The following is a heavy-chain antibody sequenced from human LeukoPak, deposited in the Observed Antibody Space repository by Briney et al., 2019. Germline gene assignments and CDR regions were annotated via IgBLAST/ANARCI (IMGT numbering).Heavy chain of an antibody. CDR3: ARRRRPRRYGSGDEDY. V-gene: IGHV4-34*01. CDR2: INHSGST. J-gene: IGHJ4*02. CDR1: GGSFSGYY. Sequence: SETLSLTCAVYGGSFSGYYWSWIRQPPGKGLEWIGEINHSGSTNYNPSLKSRVTISVDTSKNQFSLKLSSVTAADTAVYYCARRRRPRRYGSGDEDYWGLGTLVTVSS. D-gene: IGHD3-10*01.